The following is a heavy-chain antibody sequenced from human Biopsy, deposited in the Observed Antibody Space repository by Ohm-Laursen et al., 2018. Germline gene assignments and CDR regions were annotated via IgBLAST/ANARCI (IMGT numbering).Heavy chain of an antibody. CDR3: ASVVLGPTNDAFDL. D-gene: IGHD3-22*01. CDR2: IYPGGST. J-gene: IGHJ3*01. CDR1: GGDINNYY. V-gene: IGHV4-4*07. Sequence: GTLPLTCNVSGGDINNYYWSWIRQPAGKGLEWIGRIYPGGSTNYNPSLKSRVTMSVDTSKKQLSLRLRSVTAADTAMHYCASVVLGPTNDAFDLWGQGTMVVVSS.